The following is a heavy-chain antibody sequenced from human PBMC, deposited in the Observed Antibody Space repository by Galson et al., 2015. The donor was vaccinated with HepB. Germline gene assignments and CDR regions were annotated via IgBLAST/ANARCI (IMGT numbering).Heavy chain of an antibody. D-gene: IGHD1-1*01. CDR3: SMGTSPRAFDF. J-gene: IGHJ4*02. CDR1: GFTFTSYS. Sequence: SLRLSCAASGFTFTSYSMNWVRQAPGKGLEWISYISVTSSIIYYGDSVKGRFTISRENADNSLYLQMSSLRDEDTAIYYCSMGTSPRAFDFWGQGTLVIVSS. V-gene: IGHV3-48*02. CDR2: ISVTSSII.